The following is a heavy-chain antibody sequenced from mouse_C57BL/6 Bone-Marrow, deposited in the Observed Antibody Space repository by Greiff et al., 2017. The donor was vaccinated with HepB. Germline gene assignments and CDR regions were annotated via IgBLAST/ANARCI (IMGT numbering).Heavy chain of an antibody. CDR1: GYTFTSYW. D-gene: IGHD3-2*01. Sequence: QVQLQQSGAELVKPGASVKLSCKASGYTFTSYWMHWVKQRPGQGLEWIGMIYPNSGSTNYTEKFKSKATLTVDKSSSTAYMQLSSLTSEDSAVYNCRQLGPRFAYWGQGTLVTVSA. CDR2: IYPNSGST. V-gene: IGHV1-64*01. J-gene: IGHJ3*01. CDR3: RQLGPRFAY.